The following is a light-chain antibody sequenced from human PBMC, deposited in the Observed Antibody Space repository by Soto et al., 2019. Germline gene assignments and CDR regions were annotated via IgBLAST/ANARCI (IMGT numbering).Light chain of an antibody. J-gene: IGLJ2*01. CDR1: SSNIGSNS. CDR3: AAWDDSLSGPV. V-gene: IGLV1-47*02. Sequence: QSVLIQSPSASGTPGQRVTISCSGSSSNIGSNSVYWYQQLPGTAPKLLIYSSNQRPSGVPDRFSGSKSGTSASLAISGLRSEDEADYYCAAWDDSLSGPVFGGGTQLTVL. CDR2: SSN.